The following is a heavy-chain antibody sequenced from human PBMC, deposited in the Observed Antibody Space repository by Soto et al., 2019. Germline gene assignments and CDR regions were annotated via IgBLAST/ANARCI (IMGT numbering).Heavy chain of an antibody. J-gene: IGHJ3*02. V-gene: IGHV1-69*02. Sequence: QVQLVQSGAEVKKPGSSVKVSCKASGGTFSSYTISWVRQAPGQGLEWMGRIIPILGIANYAQKFQGRVTITADKSTSTAYMELSSLRSEDTAVYYCARAYYDILTGLSDAFDIWGQGTMVTVSS. CDR1: GGTFSSYT. CDR2: IIPILGIA. D-gene: IGHD3-9*01. CDR3: ARAYYDILTGLSDAFDI.